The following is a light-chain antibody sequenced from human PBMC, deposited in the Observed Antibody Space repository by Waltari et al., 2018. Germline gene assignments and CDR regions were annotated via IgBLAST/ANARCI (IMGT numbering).Light chain of an antibody. Sequence: QLVLTQSPSASDSLGASVKLTCTLATGPSSNIVAWLQQQPEKGPRYLMKINSDGSHSKGDEIPDRFSGSSSGAERCLTISSVQSEDEADYYCQTGGHGTWVFGGGTKLTVL. CDR2: INSDGSH. CDR1: TGPSSNI. CDR3: QTGGHGTWV. V-gene: IGLV4-69*01. J-gene: IGLJ3*02.